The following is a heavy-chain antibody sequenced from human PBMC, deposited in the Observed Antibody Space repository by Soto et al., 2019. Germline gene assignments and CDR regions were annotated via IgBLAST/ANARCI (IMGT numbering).Heavy chain of an antibody. CDR2: ISGSGGST. Sequence: GGSLRLSCAASGFTFSSYAMSWVRQAPGKGLEWVSAISGSGGSTYYADSVKGRFTISRDNSKNTLYLQMNSLRAEDTAVYYCAKDGGSDIVVVPAAISKYNWFDPWGQGTLVTVSS. CDR3: AKDGGSDIVVVPAAISKYNWFDP. J-gene: IGHJ5*02. CDR1: GFTFSSYA. D-gene: IGHD2-2*02. V-gene: IGHV3-23*01.